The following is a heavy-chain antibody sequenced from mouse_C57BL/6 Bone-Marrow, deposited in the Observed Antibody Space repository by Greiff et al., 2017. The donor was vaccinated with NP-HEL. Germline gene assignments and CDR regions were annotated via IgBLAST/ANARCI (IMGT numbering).Heavy chain of an antibody. J-gene: IGHJ4*01. V-gene: IGHV14-3*01. CDR3: ALTTVVAGDAMDY. Sequence: EVKLVESVAELVRPGASVKLSCTASGFNIKNTYMHWVKQRPEQGLEWIGRIDPANGNTKYAPKFQGKATITADTSSNTAYLQLSSLTSEDTAIYYCALTTVVAGDAMDYWGQGTSVTVSS. D-gene: IGHD1-1*01. CDR2: IDPANGNT. CDR1: GFNIKNTY.